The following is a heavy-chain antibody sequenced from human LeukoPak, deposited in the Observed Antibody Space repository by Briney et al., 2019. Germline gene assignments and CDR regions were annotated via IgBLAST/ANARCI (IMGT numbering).Heavy chain of an antibody. CDR2: IYYSGST. Sequence: SETLSLTCTVSGSSISSYYWSWIRQPPGKGLEWIGYIYYSGSTNYNPSFKGRVTISIDTSKNQFSLKLSSVTAADTAMYYCARVVYYGYTYGKYYFDYWGQGTLVTVSS. V-gene: IGHV4-59*01. CDR3: ARVVYYGYTYGKYYFDY. CDR1: GSSISSYY. D-gene: IGHD5-18*01. J-gene: IGHJ4*02.